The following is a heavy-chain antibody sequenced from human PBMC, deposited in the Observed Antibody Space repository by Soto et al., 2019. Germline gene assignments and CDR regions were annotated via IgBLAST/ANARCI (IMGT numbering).Heavy chain of an antibody. Sequence: EVQVVESGGDLVQPGESLRLSCAASGFTIRNYAMSWVRQAPGQALEWVSGISGTSDRTYYADSVKGRFTIFKDNSKNTLYLQVTSLRVEDTAVYRCEGSWTWGQGTMVTVSS. D-gene: IGHD5-12*01. CDR2: ISGTSDRT. CDR1: GFTIRNYA. CDR3: EGSWT. J-gene: IGHJ3*01. V-gene: IGHV3-23*04.